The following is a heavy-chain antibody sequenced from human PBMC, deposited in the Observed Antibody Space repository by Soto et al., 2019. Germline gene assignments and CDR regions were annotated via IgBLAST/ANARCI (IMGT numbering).Heavy chain of an antibody. J-gene: IGHJ5*02. CDR3: ARVAVGGRPRWYNWFDP. D-gene: IGHD2-15*01. V-gene: IGHV1-8*01. CDR2: MNPNSGET. CDR1: GYTFTDYD. Sequence: ASVKVSCKTSGYTFTDYDINWVRQATGQGLEWIGWMNPNSGETGYAQKFQGRVTMTRSASLSTAYLELSSLRSGVRAVYHRARVAVGGRPRWYNWFDPWGQGTLVTVSS.